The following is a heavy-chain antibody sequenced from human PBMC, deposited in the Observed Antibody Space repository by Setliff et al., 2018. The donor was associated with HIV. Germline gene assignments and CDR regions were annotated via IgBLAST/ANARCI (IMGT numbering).Heavy chain of an antibody. CDR2: FYTSRST. V-gene: IGHV4-4*07. J-gene: IGHJ4*02. CDR3: ARYRLTYYFDY. Sequence: TSETLSLTCTVSGGSINTYYWSWIRQPAGKGLEWIGRFYTSRSTNYNPSLKSRVTMSVDTSKNQFSLKLSSVTAADTAVYYCARYRLTYYFDYWGQGILVTVSS. D-gene: IGHD1-26*01. CDR1: GGSINTYY.